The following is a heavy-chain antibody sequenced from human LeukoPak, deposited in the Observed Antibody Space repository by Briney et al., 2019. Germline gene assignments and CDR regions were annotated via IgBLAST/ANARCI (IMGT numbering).Heavy chain of an antibody. V-gene: IGHV4-59*08. J-gene: IGHJ4*02. CDR3: ARLNGGG. CDR2: SDHSGNT. Sequence: PSETLSLTCTVSSGSISNYYWSWIRQPPGKGLEWIGFSDHSGNTNYNPSLKSRVTISLDTSKDQIALKLSSVTAADTAVYYCARLNGGGWGQGTLVVVTS. CDR1: SGSISNYY. D-gene: IGHD2-8*01.